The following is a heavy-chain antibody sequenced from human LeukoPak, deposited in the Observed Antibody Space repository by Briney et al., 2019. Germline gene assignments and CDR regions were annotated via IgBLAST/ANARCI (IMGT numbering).Heavy chain of an antibody. CDR3: ARASGFGGSIAALSDAFDI. CDR1: GFTFSSYS. V-gene: IGHV3-48*01. D-gene: IGHD6-6*01. Sequence: GGSLRLSCAASGFTFSSYSMNWVRQAPGKGLEWVSYISSSSTIYYADSVKGRFTISRDNSKNTPYLQMSSLRAEDTAVYYCARASGFGGSIAALSDAFDIWGQGTMVTVSS. J-gene: IGHJ3*02. CDR2: ISSSSTI.